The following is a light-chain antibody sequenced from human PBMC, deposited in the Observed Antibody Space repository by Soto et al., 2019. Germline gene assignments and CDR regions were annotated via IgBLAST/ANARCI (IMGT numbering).Light chain of an antibody. CDR3: QQRASWPLFT. CDR1: ENIRSH. Sequence: EVVLKQSPATLSLSPGERATLSYRASENIRSHLVWYQHKPGQAPRLLIYETSNRATGIPARFSGSGSETDFTLTISSLEPEDVAVYFCQQRASWPLFTFGPGTKVDI. CDR2: ETS. V-gene: IGKV3-11*01. J-gene: IGKJ3*01.